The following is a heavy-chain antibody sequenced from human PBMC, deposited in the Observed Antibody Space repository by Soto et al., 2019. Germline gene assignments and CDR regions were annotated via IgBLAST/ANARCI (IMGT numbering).Heavy chain of an antibody. CDR3: AREPHHYDILTGFEYYYYGMDV. D-gene: IGHD3-9*01. V-gene: IGHV4-31*03. Sequence: SETLSLTCTVSGGSISSGGYYWSWIRQHPGKGLEWIGYIYYSGSTYYNPSLKSRVTISVDTSKNQFSLKLSSVTAADTAVYYCAREPHHYDILTGFEYYYYGMDVWGQGTTVTVSS. CDR1: GGSISSGGYY. J-gene: IGHJ6*02. CDR2: IYYSGST.